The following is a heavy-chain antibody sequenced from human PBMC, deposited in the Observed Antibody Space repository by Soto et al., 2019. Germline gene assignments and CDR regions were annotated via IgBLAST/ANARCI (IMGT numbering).Heavy chain of an antibody. CDR1: RGSFSGYY. CDR2: INHSGST. D-gene: IGHD6-13*01. Sequence: SETLSLTCAVYRGSFSGYYWSWIRQPPGKGLEWIGEINHSGSTNYNPSLKSRVTISVDTSKNQFSLKLSSVTAADTAVYYCASRFPGIAAADYYFDYWGQGTLVTVSS. CDR3: ASRFPGIAAADYYFDY. V-gene: IGHV4-34*01. J-gene: IGHJ4*02.